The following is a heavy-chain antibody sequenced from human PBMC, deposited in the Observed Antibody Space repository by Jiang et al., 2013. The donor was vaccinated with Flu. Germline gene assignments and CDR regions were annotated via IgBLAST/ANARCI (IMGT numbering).Heavy chain of an antibody. Sequence: VQLVESGGGVVQPGRSLRLSCEASGFTFGSYSFHWVRQAPGKGLEWVAVISFDGRDKNYVDLVEGRFTISRDNSKNTLYLDMNSLRAEDTAVYYCARDLYSYGPFDHWGQGIMVTVSP. CDR3: ARDLYSYGPFDH. D-gene: IGHD5-18*01. V-gene: IGHV3-30*03. J-gene: IGHJ4*02. CDR1: GFTFGSYS. CDR2: ISFDGRDK.